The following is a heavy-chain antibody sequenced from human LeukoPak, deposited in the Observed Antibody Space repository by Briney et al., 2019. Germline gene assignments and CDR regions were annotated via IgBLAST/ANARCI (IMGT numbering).Heavy chain of an antibody. CDR3: AREGGDYYDSSGYYRGLLDY. CDR1: GGTFSSYA. CDR2: IITIFGTA. V-gene: IGHV1-69*13. Sequence: ASVKVSCKAPGGTFSSYAISWVRQAPGQGLEWMGGIITIFGTAKYAQKFQGRVTITGDESTSTAYMELSSLRSEDTAVYYCAREGGDYYDSSGYYRGLLDYWGQGTLVTVSS. D-gene: IGHD3-22*01. J-gene: IGHJ4*02.